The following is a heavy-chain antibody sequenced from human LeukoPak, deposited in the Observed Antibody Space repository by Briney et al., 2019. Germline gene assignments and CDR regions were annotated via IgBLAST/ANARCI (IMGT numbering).Heavy chain of an antibody. V-gene: IGHV3-23*01. J-gene: IGHJ4*02. D-gene: IGHD4-17*01. CDR2: ISASGGST. CDR3: AREGTTVTTPVDY. Sequence: EGSLRLSCAASGFTFSSYDMSWVRQAPGKGLEWVSSISASGGSTYYADSVKGRFAISRDNAKSSLYLQMNSLRAEDTAVYYCAREGTTVTTPVDYWGQGTLVTVSS. CDR1: GFTFSSYD.